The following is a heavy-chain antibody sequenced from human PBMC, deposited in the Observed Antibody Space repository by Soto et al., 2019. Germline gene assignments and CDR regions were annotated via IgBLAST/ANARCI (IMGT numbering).Heavy chain of an antibody. J-gene: IGHJ4*02. V-gene: IGHV3-23*01. CDR1: GFTFSSYA. CDR3: AKERGAVRPEYSLDY. Sequence: EVQLLESGGDLVQPGGSLRLSCTASGFTFSSYAMTWVRQAPGKGLEWVSSINNGGVATYYADSVKGRFTISRANSKNTLYLQMNSPTAEDTAVYYCAKERGAVRPEYSLDYWGQGTLLTVSS. D-gene: IGHD6-6*01. CDR2: INNGGVAT.